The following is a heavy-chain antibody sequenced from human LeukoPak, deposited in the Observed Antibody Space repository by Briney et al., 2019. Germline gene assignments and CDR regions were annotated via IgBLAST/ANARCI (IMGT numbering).Heavy chain of an antibody. D-gene: IGHD5-18*01. CDR1: GGSISSYY. CDR2: ISDSGST. Sequence: SETLSLTCTVSGGSISSYYWSWIRQPPGKGLEWIGYISDSGSTNYNPSLKSRVTISVDTSKNQFSLKLSSVTAADTAVYYCAREVDTAMVSPWGQGTLVTVSS. J-gene: IGHJ5*02. V-gene: IGHV4-59*01. CDR3: AREVDTAMVSP.